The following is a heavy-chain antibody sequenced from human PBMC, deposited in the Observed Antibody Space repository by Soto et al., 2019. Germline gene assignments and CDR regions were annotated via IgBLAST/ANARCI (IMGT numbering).Heavy chain of an antibody. Sequence: PGGSLRLSCAAYGFTFSNYAMSLVRQAPGKGLEWVSAISGSGESTFYGDYVKGRFTVSRDNSKNTLYLQMNSLGVEDTAEYYCAKGGGSCCFDCRGQGTLVTVSS. D-gene: IGHD2-15*01. CDR1: GFTFSNYA. CDR2: ISGSGEST. J-gene: IGHJ4*02. CDR3: AKGGGSCCFDC. V-gene: IGHV3-23*01.